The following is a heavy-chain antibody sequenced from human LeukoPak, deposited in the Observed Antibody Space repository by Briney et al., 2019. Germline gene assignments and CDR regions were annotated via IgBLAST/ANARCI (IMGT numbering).Heavy chain of an antibody. Sequence: SETLSLTCTVSGGSISSSSYYWGWIRQPPGKGLEWIGSIYYSGSTYYNPSLKSRVTISVDTSKNQFSLKLSSVTAADTAVYYCARHVRYCSGGSCYLDWFDPWGQGTLVTVSS. CDR2: IYYSGST. D-gene: IGHD2-15*01. CDR3: ARHVRYCSGGSCYLDWFDP. J-gene: IGHJ5*02. V-gene: IGHV4-39*01. CDR1: GGSISSSSYY.